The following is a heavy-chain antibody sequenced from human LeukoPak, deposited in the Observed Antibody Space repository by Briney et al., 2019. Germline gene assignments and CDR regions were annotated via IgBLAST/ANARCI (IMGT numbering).Heavy chain of an antibody. D-gene: IGHD2-15*01. CDR2: IYYSGST. CDR3: ARGLRRYCSGGSCPHAFDI. CDR1: GGSISSYY. V-gene: IGHV4-59*01. J-gene: IGHJ3*02. Sequence: SETLSPTCTVSGGSISSYYWSWIRQPPGKGLEWIGYIYYSGSTNYNPSLKSRVTISVDTSKNQFSLKLSSVTAADTAVYYCARGLRRYCSGGSCPHAFDIWGQGTMVTVSS.